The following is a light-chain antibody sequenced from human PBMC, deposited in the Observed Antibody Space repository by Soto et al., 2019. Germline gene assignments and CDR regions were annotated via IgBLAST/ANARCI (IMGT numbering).Light chain of an antibody. CDR1: QSVNNH. Sequence: ETLMTQSPATLSVSSGERATLSCRASQSVNNHLARHQQTLARAPRVLIYGASTRATGIPDRFSDSGSGTDFTLTISSLQPDDFATYFCQQYNSYPWTFGQGTKVDIK. V-gene: IGKV3D-15*01. CDR2: GAS. J-gene: IGKJ1*01. CDR3: QQYNSYPWT.